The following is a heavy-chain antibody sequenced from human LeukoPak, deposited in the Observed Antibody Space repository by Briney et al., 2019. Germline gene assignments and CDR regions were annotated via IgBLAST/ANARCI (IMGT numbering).Heavy chain of an antibody. Sequence: GGSLRLSCAASGFTFSSYAMSWVRQAPGKGLEWVSYISSSSSTKYYADSVKGRFTISRDNAKNSLYLQMNSLRAEDTAIYYCAREGGFGGYDLDYWGQGTLVTVSS. CDR3: AREGGFGGYDLDY. CDR1: GFTFSSYA. CDR2: ISSSSSTK. J-gene: IGHJ4*02. D-gene: IGHD5-12*01. V-gene: IGHV3-48*01.